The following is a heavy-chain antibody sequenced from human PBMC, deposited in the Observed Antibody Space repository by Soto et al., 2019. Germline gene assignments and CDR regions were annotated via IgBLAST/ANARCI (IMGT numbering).Heavy chain of an antibody. D-gene: IGHD6-13*01. V-gene: IGHV4-34*01. Sequence: PAETLSLTCAVYGGSFSGYYWSWIRQPPGKGLEWIGEINHSGSTNYNPSLKSRVTISVDTSKNQFSLKLSSVTAADTAVYYCARGRVYSSPYYFDYWGQGTMVTVSS. CDR1: GGSFSGYY. CDR2: INHSGST. CDR3: ARGRVYSSPYYFDY. J-gene: IGHJ4*03.